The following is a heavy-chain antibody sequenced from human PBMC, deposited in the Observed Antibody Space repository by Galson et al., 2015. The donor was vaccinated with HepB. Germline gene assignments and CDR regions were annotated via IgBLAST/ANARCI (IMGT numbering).Heavy chain of an antibody. CDR3: ARHYGSGSYGIDY. D-gene: IGHD3-10*01. Sequence: SLRLSCAASGFTFSDYYMSWIRQAPGKGLEWVSDISSGGSTIYYADSVKGRFTISRDNAKNSLYLQMNSLRAEDTAVYYCARHYGSGSYGIDYWGQGTLVTVSS. V-gene: IGHV3-11*01. CDR1: GFTFSDYY. J-gene: IGHJ4*02. CDR2: ISSGGSTI.